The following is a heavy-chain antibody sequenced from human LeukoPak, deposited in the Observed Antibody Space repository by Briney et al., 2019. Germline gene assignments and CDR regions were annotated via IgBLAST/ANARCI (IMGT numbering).Heavy chain of an antibody. J-gene: IGHJ5*02. V-gene: IGHV3-7*01. CDR3: ARRQNWFDP. CDR1: GFTLSSYW. CDR2: IKQDGSDK. Sequence: GGSLRLSCVASGFTLSSYWMTWVRQAPGKGLEWVASIKQDGSDKIYVDSVKGRFTISRDNAKNSLYLQMNSLRAEDTAVYYCARRQNWFDPWGQGTLVTVSS.